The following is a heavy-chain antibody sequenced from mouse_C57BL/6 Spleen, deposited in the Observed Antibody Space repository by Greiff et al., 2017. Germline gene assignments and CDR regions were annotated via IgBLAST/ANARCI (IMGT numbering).Heavy chain of an antibody. CDR1: GFSLTSYG. Sequence: VQLVESGPGLVQPSQSLSITCTVSGFSLTSYGVHWVRQSPGKGLEWLGVIWSGGSTDYNAAFISRLSISKDNSKSQVFFKMNSLQADDTAIYYCASYYGYDDYAMDYWGQGTSVTVSS. J-gene: IGHJ4*01. CDR3: ASYYGYDDYAMDY. CDR2: IWSGGST. D-gene: IGHD2-2*01. V-gene: IGHV2-2*01.